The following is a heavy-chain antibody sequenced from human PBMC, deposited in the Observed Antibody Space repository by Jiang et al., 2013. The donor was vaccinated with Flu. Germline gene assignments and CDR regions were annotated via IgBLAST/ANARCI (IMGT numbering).Heavy chain of an antibody. CDR2: INSDGSST. D-gene: IGHD2-2*01. CDR3: AREADCSSTSCRGHYYGMDV. V-gene: IGHV3-74*01. J-gene: IGHJ6*02. CDR1: GFTFSSYW. Sequence: VQLVESGGGLVQPGGSLRLSCAASGFTFSSYWMHWVRQAPGKGLVWVSRINSDGSSTSYADSVKGRFTISRDNAKNTLYLQMNSLRAEDTAVYYCAREADCSSTSCRGHYYGMDVWGQGTTVTVSS.